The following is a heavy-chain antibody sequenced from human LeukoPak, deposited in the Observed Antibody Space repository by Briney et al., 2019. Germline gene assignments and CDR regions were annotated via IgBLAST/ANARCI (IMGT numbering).Heavy chain of an antibody. J-gene: IGHJ4*02. Sequence: ASVKVSCKASGGTFSSYAISWVRQAPGQGLEWMGRIIPILGIANYAQKFQGRVTITADKSTSTAYMELSSRRSEDTAVYYCARDDITFGGVIGNADNFDYWGQGTLVTVSS. D-gene: IGHD3-16*02. V-gene: IGHV1-69*04. CDR3: ARDDITFGGVIGNADNFDY. CDR2: IIPILGIA. CDR1: GGTFSSYA.